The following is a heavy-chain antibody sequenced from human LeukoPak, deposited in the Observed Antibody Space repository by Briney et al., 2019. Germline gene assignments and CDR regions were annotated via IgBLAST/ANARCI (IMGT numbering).Heavy chain of an antibody. Sequence: SETLSLTCTVSGGSISSYYWSWIRQPPGKGLEWIGYIYYSGSTNYNPSLKSRVTISVDTSKNQLSLKLSSVTAADTAVYYCARDMQLADAFDIWGQGTMVTVSS. CDR3: ARDMQLADAFDI. D-gene: IGHD6-13*01. CDR2: IYYSGST. J-gene: IGHJ3*02. CDR1: GGSISSYY. V-gene: IGHV4-59*01.